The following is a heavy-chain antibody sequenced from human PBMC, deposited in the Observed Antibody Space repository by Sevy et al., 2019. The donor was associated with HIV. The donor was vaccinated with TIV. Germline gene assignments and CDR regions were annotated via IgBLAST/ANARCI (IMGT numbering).Heavy chain of an antibody. CDR1: GDSISSYF. J-gene: IGHJ4*02. Sequence: SEILSLTCTVSGDSISSYFWSWIRQPPGKGLEWIGHVSYSGSTDYTPSLKSRVTISVDTSKTQFSLRLTSVTAADTAVYYCARGRDILTTDYYYFDYWGPGTLVTVSS. V-gene: IGHV4-59*12. CDR3: ARGRDILTTDYYYFDY. D-gene: IGHD3-9*01. CDR2: VSYSGST.